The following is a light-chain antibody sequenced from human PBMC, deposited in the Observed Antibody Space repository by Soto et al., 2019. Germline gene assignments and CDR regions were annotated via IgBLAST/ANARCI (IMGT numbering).Light chain of an antibody. J-gene: IGKJ4*01. CDR3: HQYNNWLALT. Sequence: EIVMTQSPATLSVSLGERATLXXRASQTVSSNLAWYQQKPGQAPRLLXYDASTRATGIPVRFRGSGSGTEFTLTISSLQSEDSAVYYCHQYNNWLALTFGGGTKVDIK. CDR2: DAS. V-gene: IGKV3-15*01. CDR1: QTVSSN.